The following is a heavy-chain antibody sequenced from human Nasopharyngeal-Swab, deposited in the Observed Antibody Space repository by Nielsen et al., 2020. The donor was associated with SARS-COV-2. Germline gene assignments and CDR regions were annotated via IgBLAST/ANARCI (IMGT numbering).Heavy chain of an antibody. V-gene: IGHV3-23*01. J-gene: IGHJ4*02. CDR3: AKVSHILTGYYPSDY. CDR2: SSDSGGST. Sequence: GESLKISCAASGFTFSSYAMSWVRQAPGKGLEWVSGSSDSGGSTNYADSVKGRFTISRDNSKNTLYLQMNSLRAEDTAVYYCAKVSHILTGYYPSDYWGQGTLVTVSS. CDR1: GFTFSSYA. D-gene: IGHD3-9*01.